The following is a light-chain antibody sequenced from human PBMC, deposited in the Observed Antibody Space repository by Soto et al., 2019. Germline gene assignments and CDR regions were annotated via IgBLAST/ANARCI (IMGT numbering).Light chain of an antibody. CDR2: EVT. V-gene: IGLV2-14*01. Sequence: QSALTQPASVSGSPGQSITISCTGTSNDVGGYNYVSWYQQHPGKAPKLMMYEVTNRPSGVSNRFSGSKSGNTASLTISGLQSEDDAEYYCNSYTSSSTLVFGTGTKLTVL. J-gene: IGLJ1*01. CDR3: NSYTSSSTLV. CDR1: SNDVGGYNY.